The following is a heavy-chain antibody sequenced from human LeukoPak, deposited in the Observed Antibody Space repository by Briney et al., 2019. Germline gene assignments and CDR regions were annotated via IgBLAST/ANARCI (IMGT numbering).Heavy chain of an antibody. V-gene: IGHV3-48*01. CDR2: ISSSSSTI. CDR1: GFTFSSYS. D-gene: IGHD1-26*01. Sequence: GGSLRLSCAASGFTFSSYSMNWVRQAPGQGLDWVSYISSSSSTIYYADSVKVRFTISRDNAKNSLYLQMNSLRAEDTAVYYCARGGSYYNEAFGIWGQGTMVTVFS. J-gene: IGHJ3*02. CDR3: ARGGSYYNEAFGI.